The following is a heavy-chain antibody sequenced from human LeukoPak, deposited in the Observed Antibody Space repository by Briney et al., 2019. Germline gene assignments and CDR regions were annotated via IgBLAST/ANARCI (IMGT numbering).Heavy chain of an antibody. V-gene: IGHV3-21*01. Sequence: GGSLRLSCAASGFTFSSYSMNWVRQAPGKGLEWVSSISSSSSYIYYADSVKGRFTISRDNAKNSLYLQMNSLRAEDTAVYYCARDRDYDFWSGYETSHYHYYYGMDVWGQGTTVTVSS. CDR1: GFTFSSYS. D-gene: IGHD3-3*01. CDR3: ARDRDYDFWSGYETSHYHYYYGMDV. CDR2: ISSSSSYI. J-gene: IGHJ6*02.